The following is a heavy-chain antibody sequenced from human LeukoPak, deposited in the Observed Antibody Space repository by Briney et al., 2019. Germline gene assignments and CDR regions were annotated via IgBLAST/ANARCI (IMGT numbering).Heavy chain of an antibody. CDR1: GRSLSTYY. V-gene: IGHV4-59*08. CDR3: AVNLTRHTFDI. J-gene: IGHJ3*02. D-gene: IGHD1-1*01. CDR2: IYYSGST. Sequence: SETLSLTCTVSGRSLSTYYWSWIRQSPGKGLEWIGSIYYSGSTNYNPSLKSRVTISVDTSKNQFSLALSSVTAADTAVYYCAVNLTRHTFDIWGQGTMVTVSS.